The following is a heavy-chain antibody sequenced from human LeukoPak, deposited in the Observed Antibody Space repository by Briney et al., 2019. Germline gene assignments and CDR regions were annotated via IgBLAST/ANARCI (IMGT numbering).Heavy chain of an antibody. Sequence: GGSLRLSCAAPGFTVSSNYMSWVRQAPGKGLEWVSVIYSGGSTYYADSVKGRFTISRDNSKNTLYLQMNSLRAEDTAVYYCAKEWYSSGRNWFDPWGQGTLVTVSS. CDR1: GFTVSSNY. J-gene: IGHJ5*02. D-gene: IGHD6-19*01. V-gene: IGHV3-53*01. CDR3: AKEWYSSGRNWFDP. CDR2: IYSGGST.